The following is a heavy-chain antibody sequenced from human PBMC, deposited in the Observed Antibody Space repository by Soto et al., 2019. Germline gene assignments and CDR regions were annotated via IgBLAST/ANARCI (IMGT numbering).Heavy chain of an antibody. CDR1: GFTFSSYG. Sequence: QVQLVESGGGVVQPGRSLRLSCAASGFTFSSYGMHWVRQAPGKGLEWVAVIWYDGSNKYYADSVKGRFTISRDNSKNPLYLQMNSLRAEDTAVYYCARGATTDIVVVPADYFDYWGQGTLVTVSS. CDR3: ARGATTDIVVVPADYFDY. J-gene: IGHJ4*02. V-gene: IGHV3-33*01. CDR2: IWYDGSNK. D-gene: IGHD2-2*01.